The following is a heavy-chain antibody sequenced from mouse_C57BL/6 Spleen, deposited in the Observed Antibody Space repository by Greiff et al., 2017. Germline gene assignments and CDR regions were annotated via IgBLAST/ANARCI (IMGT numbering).Heavy chain of an antibody. J-gene: IGHJ4*01. CDR2: IDPSDSYT. Sequence: QVQLQQPGAELVKPGASVKLSCKASGYTFTSYWMQWVKQRPGQGLEWIGEIDPSDSYTNYNQKFKGKATLTVDTSSSTAYMQLSSLTSEDSAVYDSARRNGSSFYYAMDYWGQGTSVTVSS. CDR3: ARRNGSSFYYAMDY. CDR1: GYTFTSYW. V-gene: IGHV1-50*01. D-gene: IGHD1-1*01.